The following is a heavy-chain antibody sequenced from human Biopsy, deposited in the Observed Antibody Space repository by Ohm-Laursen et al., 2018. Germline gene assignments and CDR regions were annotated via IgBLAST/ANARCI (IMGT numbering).Heavy chain of an antibody. Sequence: SETLSLTCTVSGGSISSSTTYYWAWLRQPPGKGLDWIGSIYNTETTFYNPALKSRVTISVDTFTSQFSLKVSSVTAADTALYFCARHPTGFWFDPWGHGTLVTVSS. CDR3: ARHPTGFWFDP. CDR2: IYNTETT. V-gene: IGHV4-39*01. J-gene: IGHJ5*02. CDR1: GGSISSSTTYY.